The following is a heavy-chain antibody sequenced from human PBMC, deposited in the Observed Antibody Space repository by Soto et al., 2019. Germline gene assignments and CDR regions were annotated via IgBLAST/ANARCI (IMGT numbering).Heavy chain of an antibody. CDR3: ASGYSSSWFHFDP. V-gene: IGHV1-3*01. CDR2: INAGNGNT. J-gene: IGHJ5*02. Sequence: QVQLVQSGAEVKKPGASVKVSCKASGYTFTSYAMHWVRQAPGQRLEWMGWINAGNGNTEYSQKFQGRVTITRDTSASTAYMELSSLRSEDTAVYYCASGYSSSWFHFDPWGQGTLVTVSS. CDR1: GYTFTSYA. D-gene: IGHD6-13*01.